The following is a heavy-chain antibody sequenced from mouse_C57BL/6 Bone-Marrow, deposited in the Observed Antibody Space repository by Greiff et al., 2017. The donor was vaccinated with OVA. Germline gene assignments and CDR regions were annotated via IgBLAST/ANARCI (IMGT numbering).Heavy chain of an antibody. CDR2: IYPRDGST. CDR3: ASRSPWDRYYFDY. J-gene: IGHJ2*01. Sequence: QVQLQQSDAELVKPGASVKISCKVSGYTFTDHTIHWMKQRPEQGLEWIGYIYPRDGSTKYNEKFKGKATLPADKSSSTAYMQLNSLTSEDSAVYFCASRSPWDRYYFDYWGQGTTLTVSS. CDR1: GYTFTDHT. D-gene: IGHD3-3*01. V-gene: IGHV1-78*01.